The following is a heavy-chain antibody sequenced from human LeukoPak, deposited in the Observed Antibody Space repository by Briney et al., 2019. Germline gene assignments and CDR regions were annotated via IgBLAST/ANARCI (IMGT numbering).Heavy chain of an antibody. CDR3: AKGKAAGYPYYYYGMDV. J-gene: IGHJ6*02. Sequence: GGSLRLSCAASGFTFSSYAMSWVRQAPGKGLEWVSAISGSGGSTYYADSVKGRFTISRDNSKNTLYLQMNSLRAEDTAVYYCAKGKAAGYPYYYYGMDVWGQGTTVTVSS. CDR1: GFTFSSYA. D-gene: IGHD6-13*01. V-gene: IGHV3-23*01. CDR2: ISGSGGST.